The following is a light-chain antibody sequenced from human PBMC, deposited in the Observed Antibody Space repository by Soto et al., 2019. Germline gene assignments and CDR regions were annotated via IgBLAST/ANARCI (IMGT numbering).Light chain of an antibody. CDR3: SSYTRSSTSFV. Sequence: QSVLTQPASVSGSPGQSITISCTGTSSDIGGYNYVSWYQQHAGKAPKLLIYDVNDRPSGVSNRFSGSKSGNTASLTISGLQAEDEADYFCSSYTRSSTSFVFGTGTKLTVL. CDR2: DVN. V-gene: IGLV2-14*03. J-gene: IGLJ1*01. CDR1: SSDIGGYNY.